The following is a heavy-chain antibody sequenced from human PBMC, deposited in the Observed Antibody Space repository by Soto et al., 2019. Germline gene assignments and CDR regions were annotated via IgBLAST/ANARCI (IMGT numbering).Heavy chain of an antibody. CDR2: IKSKTDGGTT. CDR3: ARHYGSGSLDI. D-gene: IGHD3-10*01. Sequence: EVQLVESGGGLVKPGGSLRLSCAASGFTFSNAWMSWVRQAPGKGLEWVGRIKSKTDGGTTDYAAPVKGRFTISRDDSKNTLYLQMNSLRAEDTAVYYCARHYGSGSLDIWGQGTMVTVSS. V-gene: IGHV3-15*01. J-gene: IGHJ3*02. CDR1: GFTFSNAW.